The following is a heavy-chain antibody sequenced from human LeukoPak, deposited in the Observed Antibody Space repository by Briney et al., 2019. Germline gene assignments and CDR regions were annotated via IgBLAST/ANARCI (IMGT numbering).Heavy chain of an antibody. CDR2: ISNDGSYI. Sequence: GGSLRLSCADSGFTFSIYTMHWFRQAPGSGLEWVAVISNDGSYINYIDSVRGRFTISRDISRSTLYLQMDSLRAEDTAVYFCARERASCYFDYWGQGTLVTVSS. J-gene: IGHJ4*02. CDR3: ARERASCYFDY. D-gene: IGHD2-2*01. CDR1: GFTFSIYT. V-gene: IGHV3-30*04.